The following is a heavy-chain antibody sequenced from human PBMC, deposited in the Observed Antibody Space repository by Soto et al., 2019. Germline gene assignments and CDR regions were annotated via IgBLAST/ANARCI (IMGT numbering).Heavy chain of an antibody. D-gene: IGHD6-19*01. CDR2: ISAYNGNT. Sequence: QDQLVQSGVEVKKHGASVKVSCKASGYSFTNYGITWVRQAPGPGFEWMGWISAYNGNTKYAQKLQGRGTMTTDASTSTAYLDLRSLTSDDTAVYYCARDRGVAPPVAGNTHYYYYMDVWGKGTTGTVSS. CDR3: ARDRGVAPPVAGNTHYYYYMDV. CDR1: GYSFTNYG. V-gene: IGHV1-18*01. J-gene: IGHJ6*03.